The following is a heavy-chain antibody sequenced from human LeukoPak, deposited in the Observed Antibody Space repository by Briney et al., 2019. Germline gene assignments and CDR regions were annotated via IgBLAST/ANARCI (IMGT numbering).Heavy chain of an antibody. J-gene: IGHJ6*02. CDR3: AKGGTPSGTYYHGMDV. CDR2: ISGSGGST. V-gene: IGHV3-23*01. Sequence: GGSLRLSCAVSGITLSNYGMSWVRQAPGKGLEWVAGISGSGGSTNYADSVKGRFTISRDYSKNTLYLQMNSLRAEDTDVYYCAKGGTPSGTYYHGMDVWGQGTTVTVSS. CDR1: GITLSNYG. D-gene: IGHD3-10*01.